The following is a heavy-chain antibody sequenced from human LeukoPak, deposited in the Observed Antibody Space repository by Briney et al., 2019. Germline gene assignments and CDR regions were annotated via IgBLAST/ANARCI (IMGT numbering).Heavy chain of an antibody. V-gene: IGHV1-2*02. CDR2: INPNSGGT. CDR3: ARAAVWSGYPQPSWFDP. J-gene: IGHJ5*02. CDR1: GYTFTGYY. Sequence: ASVKVSCKASGYTFTGYYMHWVRQAPGQGLVWMGWINPNSGGTNYAQKFQGRVTMTRDTSISTAYRELSRLRSDDTAVYYCARAAVWSGYPQPSWFDPWGQGTLVTVSS. D-gene: IGHD3-3*01.